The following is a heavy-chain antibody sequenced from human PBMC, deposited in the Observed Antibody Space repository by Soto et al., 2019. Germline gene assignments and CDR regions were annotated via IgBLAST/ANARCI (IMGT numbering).Heavy chain of an antibody. V-gene: IGHV3-64*04. D-gene: IGHD3-22*01. Sequence: GGSLRLSCSASGFTFSSYVMHWVRQAPGKGLVYVSSISNDGNSTTYADSVKGRFTISRDNSKNTLYLQMNSLRAEDTAVYYCARPTYYYDSSGPTAYWGQGTLVTVSS. CDR1: GFTFSSYV. CDR2: ISNDGNST. CDR3: ARPTYYYDSSGPTAY. J-gene: IGHJ4*02.